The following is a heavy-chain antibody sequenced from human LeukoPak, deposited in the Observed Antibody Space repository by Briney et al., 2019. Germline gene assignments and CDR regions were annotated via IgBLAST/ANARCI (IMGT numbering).Heavy chain of an antibody. J-gene: IGHJ4*02. CDR3: AKVGELGTNYYFDY. V-gene: IGHV3-30*18. CDR1: GFTFSSYG. CDR2: ISYDGSNK. D-gene: IGHD7-27*01. Sequence: GRSLRLSCAASGFTFSSYGMHWVRQAPGKGLEWVAVISYDGSNKYYADSVKGRFTISRDNSKNTLYLQMNSLRAEDTAVYYCAKVGELGTNYYFDYWGQGTLVTVSS.